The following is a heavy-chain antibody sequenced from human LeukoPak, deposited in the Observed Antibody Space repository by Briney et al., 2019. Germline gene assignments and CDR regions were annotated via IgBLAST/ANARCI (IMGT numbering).Heavy chain of an antibody. Sequence: GGSLRLSCAASGFTFGAYTINWVRQAPGKGLEWVSCIFSRSESILYADSVKGRFTISRDNAKNSLYLQMDSLRAEDTAVYYCARGGDYYDFWSGYYTGMSLDYWGQGTLVTVSS. CDR1: GFTFGAYT. CDR2: IFSRSESI. J-gene: IGHJ4*02. CDR3: ARGGDYYDFWSGYYTGMSLDY. D-gene: IGHD3-3*01. V-gene: IGHV3-21*01.